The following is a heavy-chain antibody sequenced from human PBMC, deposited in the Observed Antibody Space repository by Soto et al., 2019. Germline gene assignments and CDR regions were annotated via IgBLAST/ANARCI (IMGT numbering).Heavy chain of an antibody. CDR1: GYTFTSYG. V-gene: IGHV1-18*01. Sequence: ASVTVSCKASGYTFTSYGMSWVRQAPGQGLEWMGWISAYNGNTNYAQKLQGRVTMTTDTSTSTAYMELRSLRSDDTAVYYCARDLSYGDFDYWGQGTLVTVSS. CDR3: ARDLSYGDFDY. J-gene: IGHJ4*02. CDR2: ISAYNGNT. D-gene: IGHD4-17*01.